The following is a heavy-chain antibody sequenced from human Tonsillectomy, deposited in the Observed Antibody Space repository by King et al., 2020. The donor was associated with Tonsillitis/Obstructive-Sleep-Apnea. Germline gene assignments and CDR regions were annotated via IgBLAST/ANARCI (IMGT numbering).Heavy chain of an antibody. CDR1: GFTFSSYE. CDR3: ARDLRSKSTVTPYYFDY. Sequence: VQLVESGGGLVQPGGSLRLSCAASGFTFSSYEMNWVRQAPGKGLEWVSYISSSGSTIYYADSVKGRFTISRDNAKNSLYLQMNSLRAEDTAVYYFARDLRSKSTVTPYYFDYWGQGTLVTVSS. V-gene: IGHV3-48*03. J-gene: IGHJ4*02. CDR2: ISSSGSTI. D-gene: IGHD4-17*01.